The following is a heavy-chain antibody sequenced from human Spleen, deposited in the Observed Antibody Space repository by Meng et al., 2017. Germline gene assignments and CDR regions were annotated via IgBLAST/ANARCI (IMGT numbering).Heavy chain of an antibody. D-gene: IGHD1-26*01. V-gene: IGHV1-2*06. CDR1: GYNFPDYY. CDR3: ARVEKWEYGLDS. CDR2: IDPKNGDT. Sequence: QVQMVQSGAEVKKPGASVKVSCKPSGYNFPDYYIHWVRQAPGQGLEWMGRIDPKNGDTHYAQKFQGRVTMTGDTSISTAYMDLSGLRSDDTAVYYCARVEKWEYGLDSWGQGTLVTVSS. J-gene: IGHJ4*02.